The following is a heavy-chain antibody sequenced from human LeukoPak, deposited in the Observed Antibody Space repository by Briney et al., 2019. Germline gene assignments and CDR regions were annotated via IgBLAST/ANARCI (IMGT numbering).Heavy chain of an antibody. CDR1: GGSISSGSYY. D-gene: IGHD3-3*01. Sequence: SQTLSLTCTVSGGSISSGSYYWRWIRQPDGKGLEWIERICTSGSTNYNPSLKSRVTISVDTSKTQFSLKLSSVTAADTAVYYCARDVRDYDFWSGYYRWFDPWGQGTLVTVSS. V-gene: IGHV4-61*02. CDR3: ARDVRDYDFWSGYYRWFDP. J-gene: IGHJ5*02. CDR2: ICTSGST.